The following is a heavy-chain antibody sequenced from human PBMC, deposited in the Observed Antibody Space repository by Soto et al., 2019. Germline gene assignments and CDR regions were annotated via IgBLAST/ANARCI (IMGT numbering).Heavy chain of an antibody. D-gene: IGHD5-18*01. CDR2: IFYTGST. CDR3: ARGRGHSPYYFDY. J-gene: IGHJ4*02. CDR1: GDSISYYY. Sequence: QVQLQESGPGLVKPSETLSLTCIVSGDSISYYYWSWIRQPPGKGLEWIGYIFYTGSTNYNFSPSLKSRITISVDTSKNQFSRKLSSVTAADTAVYYCARGRGHSPYYFDYWGQGTLVTFSS. V-gene: IGHV4-59*01.